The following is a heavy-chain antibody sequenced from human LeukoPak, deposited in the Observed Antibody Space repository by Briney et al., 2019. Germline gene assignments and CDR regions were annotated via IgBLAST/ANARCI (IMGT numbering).Heavy chain of an antibody. CDR1: GFTFSSYS. J-gene: IGHJ4*02. CDR2: ISSSSSYI. CDR3: ARDPTGRYYFDY. V-gene: IGHV3-21*01. D-gene: IGHD1-1*01. Sequence: GGSLRLSCAASGFTFSSYSMNWVRQAPGKGLEWVSSISSSSSYIYYTDSVKGRFTISRDNAKNSLYLQMNSLRAEDTAVYYCARDPTGRYYFDYWGQGTLVTVSS.